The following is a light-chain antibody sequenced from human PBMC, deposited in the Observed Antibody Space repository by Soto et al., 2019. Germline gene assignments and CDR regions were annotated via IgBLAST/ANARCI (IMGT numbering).Light chain of an antibody. CDR3: QQYSDSPQT. CDR1: ESVDSNY. Sequence: DIVLTQSPGTLSLSPGERATLSCRATESVDSNYLAWYQQKPGQAPRLLIYGAASRDTGTPDRFSGSGSGTDFILTISRLDPEDSAVYYCQQYSDSPQTFGQGTKVEIK. CDR2: GAA. V-gene: IGKV3-20*01. J-gene: IGKJ1*01.